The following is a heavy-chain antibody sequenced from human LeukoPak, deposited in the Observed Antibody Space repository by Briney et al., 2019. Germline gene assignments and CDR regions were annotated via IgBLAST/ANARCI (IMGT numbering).Heavy chain of an antibody. CDR3: ARDRVASPWYYFDS. Sequence: SETLSLTCAVSGDSISSSNWWSWVRQPLGKGLEWLGEIYHRGNIDYNPSFKSRITISIDKSKNQFSLKLSSVTAADTAVYYCARDRVASPWYYFDSWGQGTLVTVSS. CDR1: GDSISSSNW. J-gene: IGHJ4*02. CDR2: IYHRGNI. V-gene: IGHV4-4*02. D-gene: IGHD3-3*02.